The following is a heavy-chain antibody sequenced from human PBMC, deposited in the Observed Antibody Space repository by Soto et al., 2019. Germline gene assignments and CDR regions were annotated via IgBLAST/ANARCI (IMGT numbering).Heavy chain of an antibody. CDR2: ISGSGGSK. V-gene: IGHV3-23*01. CDR3: YYDASEYNLWHGQLFFYYYGMDV. Sequence: PVGSLRLSCAASGFTFSSYAMSWVRQAPGKGLEWVSAISGSGGSKYYADSVKGRFTISRDNSKNTLYLQMNSLRAEDTAVYYCYYDASEYNLWHGQLFFYYYGMDVWGQGTTVTVSS. D-gene: IGHD3-3*01. J-gene: IGHJ6*02. CDR1: GFTFSSYA.